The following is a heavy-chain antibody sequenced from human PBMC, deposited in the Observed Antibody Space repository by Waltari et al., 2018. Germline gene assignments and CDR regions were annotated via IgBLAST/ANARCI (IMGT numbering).Heavy chain of an antibody. CDR3: ARALRSPTNDYGDFNSMDV. J-gene: IGHJ6*02. D-gene: IGHD4-17*01. V-gene: IGHV3-33*01. CDR1: GFPFSTYG. Sequence: QMQLVESGGGVVQPGTSLTLSCVVSGFPFSTYGMHWVRQAPGKGLEWVAGRLSGGSMEYCASAVNGRFTISRENSKKTLCLQLNSLRGDDTAVYHCARALRSPTNDYGDFNSMDVWGQGTTVTVSS. CDR2: RLSGGSME.